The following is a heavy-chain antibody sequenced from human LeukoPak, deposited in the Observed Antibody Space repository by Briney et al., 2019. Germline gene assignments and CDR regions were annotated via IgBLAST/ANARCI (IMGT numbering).Heavy chain of an antibody. Sequence: PGRSLRLSCAASGFTFDDYAMHWVRQAPGKGLEWVAVISYDGSNKYYADSVKGRFTISRDNSKNTLYLQMNSLRAEDTAVYYCAPARGYAYFDYWGQGTLVTVSS. CDR3: APARGYAYFDY. V-gene: IGHV3-30-3*01. CDR1: GFTFDDYA. CDR2: ISYDGSNK. J-gene: IGHJ4*02. D-gene: IGHD2-2*01.